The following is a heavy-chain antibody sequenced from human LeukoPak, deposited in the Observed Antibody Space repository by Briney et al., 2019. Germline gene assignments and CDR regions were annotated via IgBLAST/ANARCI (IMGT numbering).Heavy chain of an antibody. J-gene: IGHJ4*02. V-gene: IGHV4-39*01. CDR2: IYYSGST. CDR3: ARQFNRYCSGGSCYSPDY. CDR1: GGSISSSSYY. D-gene: IGHD2-15*01. Sequence: SETLSLTCTVSGGSISSSSYYWGWLRQPPGKGLEWIGSIYYSGSTYYNPSLKSRVTISVDTSKNQFSLKLSSVTAADTAVYYCARQFNRYCSGGSCYSPDYWGQGTLVTVSS.